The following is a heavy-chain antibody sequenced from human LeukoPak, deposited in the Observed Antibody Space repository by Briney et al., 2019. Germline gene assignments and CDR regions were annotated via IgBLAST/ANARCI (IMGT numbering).Heavy chain of an antibody. CDR2: IYSGGST. D-gene: IGHD3-9*01. V-gene: IGHV3-53*01. CDR3: ARESGGILTGHYIDY. J-gene: IGHJ4*02. Sequence: GGSLRLSCAASGFTVSSNYMSWVRQAPGKGLEWVSVIYSGGSTYYADSVKGRFTISRDNSKNTLYLQMNSLRAEDTAVYYCARESGGILTGHYIDYWGQGTLVTVSP. CDR1: GFTVSSNY.